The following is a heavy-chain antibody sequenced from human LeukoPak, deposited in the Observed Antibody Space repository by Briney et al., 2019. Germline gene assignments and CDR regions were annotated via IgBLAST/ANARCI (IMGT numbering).Heavy chain of an antibody. J-gene: IGHJ5*02. CDR3: PRTPISNLGWLDT. CDR1: GVSITSYY. D-gene: IGHD2-21*01. V-gene: IGHV4-4*07. CDR2: VYFSGTT. Sequence: SETLSLTCNVSGVSITSYYWNWIRQPAGKGLEGIGRVYFSGTTMYNPSLKSRLTMSLDASKNQVSLRLTSVTAADTAVYYCPRTPISNLGWLDTWGQGTLVTVSS.